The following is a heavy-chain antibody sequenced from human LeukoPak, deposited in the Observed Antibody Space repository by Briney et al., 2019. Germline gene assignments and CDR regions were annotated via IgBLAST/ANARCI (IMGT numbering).Heavy chain of an antibody. D-gene: IGHD3-22*01. CDR2: ISSNGHST. J-gene: IGHJ4*02. V-gene: IGHV3-64*01. CDR1: GFTFSSYA. Sequence: PGGSLRLSCAASGFTFSSYAMHWVRQAPGKGLEYVSAISSNGHSTYYANSVKGRFTISRDNSKNTLYLQMGSLRAEDMALYYCARAKSSNGYYFDYWGQGALVTVSS. CDR3: ARAKSSNGYYFDY.